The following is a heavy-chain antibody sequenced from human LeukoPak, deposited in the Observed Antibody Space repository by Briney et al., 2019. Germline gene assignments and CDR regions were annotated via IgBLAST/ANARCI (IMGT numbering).Heavy chain of an antibody. CDR1: GGSISSSNW. CDR2: IYHSGST. Sequence: SETLSLTCAVSGGSISSSNWWSWVRQPPGKGLEWIGEIYHSGSTNSNPSLKSRLTISVDKSNNQFSLKLSSVTAADTAMYYCAMSRPYHHNWLDPWGQGTLVTVSS. D-gene: IGHD2-2*01. J-gene: IGHJ5*02. V-gene: IGHV4-4*02. CDR3: AMSRPYHHNWLDP.